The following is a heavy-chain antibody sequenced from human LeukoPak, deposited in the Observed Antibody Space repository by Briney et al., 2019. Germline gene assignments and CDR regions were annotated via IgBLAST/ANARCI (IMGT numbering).Heavy chain of an antibody. CDR3: TRHPTSISNPYYIDV. D-gene: IGHD2-2*01. V-gene: IGHV5-51*01. CDR1: GYSFSSYW. Sequence: KPGESLKISCKGSGYSFSSYWIGWVRQMPGKGLEWMGIIYPGDFDTRYSPSFQGQVTISVDTSISTAYLQWSSLKASDTAIYYCTRHPTSISNPYYIDVWGRGTTVTVYS. CDR2: IYPGDFDT. J-gene: IGHJ6*03.